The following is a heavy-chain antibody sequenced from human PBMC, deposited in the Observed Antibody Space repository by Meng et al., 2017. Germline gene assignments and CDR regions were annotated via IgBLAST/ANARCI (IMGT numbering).Heavy chain of an antibody. D-gene: IGHD1-1*01. J-gene: IGHJ4*02. CDR2: ISGDGSIT. CDR3: LDEAPRSDY. Sequence: VQMWVAGVGLVLPGGFRRLSWAASDFSFNNYWLHWVAQVPGKGLVWVSRISGDGSITNYADSVKGRFTISRDNAKNTLYLKMNSLRPEDTAVYYCLDEAPRSDYWGQGSLVTVSS. CDR1: DFSFNNYW. V-gene: IGHV3-74*01.